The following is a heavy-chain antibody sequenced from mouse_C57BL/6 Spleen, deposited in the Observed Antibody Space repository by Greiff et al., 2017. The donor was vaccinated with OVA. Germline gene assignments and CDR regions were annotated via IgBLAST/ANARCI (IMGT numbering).Heavy chain of an antibody. V-gene: IGHV1-81*01. CDR3: AMIYYEYDGPGTKAMDD. D-gene: IGHD2-4*01. CDR2: IYPRSGNT. J-gene: IGHJ4*01. CDR1: GYTFTSYG. Sequence: VQLQQSGAELARPGASVKLSCKASGYTFTSYGISWVKQRTGQGLEWIGEIYPRSGNTYYNEKFKGKATLTADKSSSTAYMELRSLTSEDSAVYFCAMIYYEYDGPGTKAMDDWGQGTSVTVSS.